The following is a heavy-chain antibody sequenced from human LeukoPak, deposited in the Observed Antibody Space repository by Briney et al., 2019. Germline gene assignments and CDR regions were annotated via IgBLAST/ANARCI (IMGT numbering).Heavy chain of an antibody. CDR3: ARGRRDGTRNAFDI. D-gene: IGHD5-24*01. CDR2: ISSSSSYI. Sequence: KSGGSLRLSCAASGFTFSSYSMNWVRQAPGKGLEWASSISSSSSYIYYADSVKGRFTISRDNAKNSPYLQMNSLRAEDTAVYYCARGRRDGTRNAFDIWGQGTMVTVSS. CDR1: GFTFSSYS. J-gene: IGHJ3*02. V-gene: IGHV3-21*01.